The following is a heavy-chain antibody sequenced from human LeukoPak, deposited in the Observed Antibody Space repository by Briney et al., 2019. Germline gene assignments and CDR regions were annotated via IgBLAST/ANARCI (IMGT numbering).Heavy chain of an antibody. CDR3: ARASYSGDYLY. D-gene: IGHD4-17*01. V-gene: IGHV3-53*01. CDR1: GFTFSSSA. J-gene: IGHJ4*02. Sequence: GGSLRLSCAASGFTFSSSAMSWVRQAPGKGLEWVSVIYSGGSTYYADSVKGRFTISRDNSKNTLYLQMNSLRAEDTAVYYCARASYSGDYLYWGQGTLVTVSS. CDR2: IYSGGST.